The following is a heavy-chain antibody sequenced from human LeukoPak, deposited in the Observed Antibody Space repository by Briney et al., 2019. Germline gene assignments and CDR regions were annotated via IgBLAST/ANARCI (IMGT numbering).Heavy chain of an antibody. J-gene: IGHJ4*02. V-gene: IGHV3-23*01. CDR1: GFTFSSYA. Sequence: GGSLRLSCAASGFTFSSYAMSWVRQAPGKGLEWVSAISGSGGSTYYADSVKGRFTISRDNSKNTLYLQMNSLRAEDTAVYYCATDPDNGNDGPSFDYWGQGTLVTVSS. D-gene: IGHD1-1*01. CDR2: ISGSGGST. CDR3: ATDPDNGNDGPSFDY.